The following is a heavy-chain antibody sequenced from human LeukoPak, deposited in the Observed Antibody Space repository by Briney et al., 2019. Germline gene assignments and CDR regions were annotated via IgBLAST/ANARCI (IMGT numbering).Heavy chain of an antibody. CDR3: ARDPGRVSYGSDGFDY. Sequence: PGGSLRLSCAASGFTFSDYYMSWIRQAPGKGLEWVSYISSSGSTIYYADSVKGRFTISRDNAKNSLYLQMNSLRAEDAAVYYCARDPGRVSYGSDGFDYWGQGTLVTVSS. CDR1: GFTFSDYY. V-gene: IGHV3-11*01. CDR2: ISSSGSTI. D-gene: IGHD3-10*01. J-gene: IGHJ4*02.